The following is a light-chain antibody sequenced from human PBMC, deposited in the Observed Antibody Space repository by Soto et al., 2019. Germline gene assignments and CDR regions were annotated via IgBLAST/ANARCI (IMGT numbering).Light chain of an antibody. Sequence: EIVKTQSPAILSVSPGERATLSCRASQSVSSNLAWYQQKPGQAPRLLIYGASTRATGIPARFSGSGSGTEFTLTISSLQSEDFAVYYCQQYNNWPQTFGQGTKVDIK. J-gene: IGKJ1*01. CDR3: QQYNNWPQT. V-gene: IGKV3-15*01. CDR2: GAS. CDR1: QSVSSN.